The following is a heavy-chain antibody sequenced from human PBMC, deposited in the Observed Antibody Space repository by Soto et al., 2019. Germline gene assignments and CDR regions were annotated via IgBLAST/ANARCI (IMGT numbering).Heavy chain of an antibody. Sequence: GGSLRLSCAVSGFTFNNDWMTWVRQAPGKGLEWVGRIKSKTDGGTTDYAAPVKGRFTISRDDSKNTLYLQMNSLKTEDTAVYYCTLGRDYGASEYFQHWGQGTLVTVSS. D-gene: IGHD4-17*01. CDR3: TLGRDYGASEYFQH. CDR2: IKSKTDGGTT. CDR1: GFTFNNDW. J-gene: IGHJ1*01. V-gene: IGHV3-15*01.